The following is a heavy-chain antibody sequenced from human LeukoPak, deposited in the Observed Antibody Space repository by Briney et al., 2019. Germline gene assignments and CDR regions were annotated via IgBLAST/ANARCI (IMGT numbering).Heavy chain of an antibody. CDR3: AFHIVGAPRGAFDI. CDR1: GFTLSDHA. J-gene: IGHJ3*02. V-gene: IGHV3-53*01. D-gene: IGHD1-26*01. CDR2: IYSGGST. Sequence: GGSLRLSCAASGFTLSDHAMSWVRQAPAKGLEWVSVIYSGGSTYYADSVKGRFTISRDNSKNTLYLQMNSLRAEDTAVYYCAFHIVGAPRGAFDIWGQGTMVTVSS.